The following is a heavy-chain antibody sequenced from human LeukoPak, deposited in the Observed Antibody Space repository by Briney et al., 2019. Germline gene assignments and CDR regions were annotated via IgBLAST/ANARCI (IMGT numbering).Heavy chain of an antibody. J-gene: IGHJ5*02. CDR1: DYSISSGNY. D-gene: IGHD4-23*01. CDR3: ARDGGNEWFDP. V-gene: IGHV4-38-2*02. CDR2: VYHSGST. Sequence: PSETLSLTCAVSDYSISSGNYWGWIRQPPGKGLEWIGSVYHSGSTHYRPSLKSRVTISVDTSKNQFSLKLSSVTAADTAVYYCARDGGNEWFDPWGQGTLVTVSS.